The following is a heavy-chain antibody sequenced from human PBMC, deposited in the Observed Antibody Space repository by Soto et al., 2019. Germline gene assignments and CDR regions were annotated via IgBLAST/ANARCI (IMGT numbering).Heavy chain of an antibody. CDR1: GYTLTSYA. J-gene: IGHJ5*02. CDR2: INAGNGNT. V-gene: IGHV1-3*01. Sequence: ASVKVSCKASGYTLTSYAMHWVRQAPGQRLEWMGWINAGNGNTKYSQKFQGRVTITRDTSASTAYMELSSLRSEDTAVYYCARVGSTVTRLNWFDPWGQGTLVTVSS. D-gene: IGHD4-17*01. CDR3: ARVGSTVTRLNWFDP.